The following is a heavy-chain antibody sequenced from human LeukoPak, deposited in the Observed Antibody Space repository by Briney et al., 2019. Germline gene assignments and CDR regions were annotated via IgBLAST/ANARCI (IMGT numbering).Heavy chain of an antibody. D-gene: IGHD6-13*01. J-gene: IGHJ4*02. CDR1: GGSFSGYY. CDR2: IYYSGST. V-gene: IGHV4-59*12. Sequence: SETLSLTCAVYGGSFSGYYWSWIRQPPGKGLEWIGYIYYSGSTYYNPSLKSRVTISVDTSKNQFSLKLSSVTAADTAVYYCARGPKVAALDFDYWGQGTLVTVSS. CDR3: ARGPKVAALDFDY.